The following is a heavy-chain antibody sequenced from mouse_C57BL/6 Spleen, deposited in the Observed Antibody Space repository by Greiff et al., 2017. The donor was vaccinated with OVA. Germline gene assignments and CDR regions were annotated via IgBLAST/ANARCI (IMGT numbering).Heavy chain of an antibody. CDR3: ASIYYGYPYYFDY. CDR1: GYTFTTYW. D-gene: IGHD2-2*01. V-gene: IGHV1-52*01. Sequence: QVKLQQPGAELVRPGSSVKLSCKASGYTFTTYWMHWVKRRPLQGLEGIGKIDPSDSETNSNQKFKYKATLTVDKSSSTAYMQLSSLTSEDSAVYYCASIYYGYPYYFDYWGQGTTLTVSS. J-gene: IGHJ2*01. CDR2: IDPSDSET.